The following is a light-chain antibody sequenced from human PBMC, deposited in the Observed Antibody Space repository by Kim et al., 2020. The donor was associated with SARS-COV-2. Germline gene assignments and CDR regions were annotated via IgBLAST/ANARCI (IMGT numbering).Light chain of an antibody. CDR1: QSVLYSSNNKNY. CDR2: WAS. J-gene: IGKJ5*01. CDR3: QQYYSTPPIT. V-gene: IGKV4-1*01. Sequence: TINCKSSQSVLYSSNNKNYLAWYQQKPGQPPKLLIYWASTRESGVPDRFSGSGSGTDFTLTISSLQAEDMAVYYCQQYYSTPPITFGQGTRLEIK.